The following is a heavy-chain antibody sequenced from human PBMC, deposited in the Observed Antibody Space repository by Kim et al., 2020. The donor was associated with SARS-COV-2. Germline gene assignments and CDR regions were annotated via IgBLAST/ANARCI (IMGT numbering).Heavy chain of an antibody. Sequence: SGPTLVKPTQTLMLTCTFSGFSLSTSGVGVGWFRQPPGKALEWLALIFWDDDKRYSPSLKSRLTITKNTPKSHVVLTMTNIDPVDTATYYCAHRARPLDRGVWPFFDYWGQGTLVTVSS. D-gene: IGHD2-2*03. V-gene: IGHV2-5*02. J-gene: IGHJ4*02. CDR2: IFWDDDK. CDR1: GFSLSTSGVG. CDR3: AHRARPLDRGVWPFFDY.